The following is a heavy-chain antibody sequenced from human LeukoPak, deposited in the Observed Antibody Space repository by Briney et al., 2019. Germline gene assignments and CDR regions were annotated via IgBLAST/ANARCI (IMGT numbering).Heavy chain of an antibody. J-gene: IGHJ1*01. CDR1: GFSLSTSGVG. Sequence: SGPTLVNPTQTLTLTCTFSGFSLSTSGVGVGWIRQPPGKGLEWIGEINHSGSTNYNPSLKSRVTISVDTSKNQFSPKLSSVTAADTAVYYCARGSVVVAARRYFQHWGQGTLVTVSS. V-gene: IGHV4-39*07. CDR3: ARGSVVVAARRYFQH. D-gene: IGHD2-15*01. CDR2: INHSGST.